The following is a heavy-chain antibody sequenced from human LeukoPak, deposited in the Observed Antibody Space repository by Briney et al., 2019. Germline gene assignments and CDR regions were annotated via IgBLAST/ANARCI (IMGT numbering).Heavy chain of an antibody. D-gene: IGHD2-2*01. CDR1: GYTSTSYG. V-gene: IGHV1-18*01. J-gene: IGHJ3*02. CDR3: ARDSYCSSTSCYFNDAFDI. CDR2: ISAYNGNT. Sequence: GASVKVSCKASGYTSTSYGISWVRQAPGQGLEWMGWISAYNGNTNYAQKLQGRVTMTTDTSTSTAYMELRSLRSDDTAVYYCARDSYCSSTSCYFNDAFDIWGQGTMVTVSS.